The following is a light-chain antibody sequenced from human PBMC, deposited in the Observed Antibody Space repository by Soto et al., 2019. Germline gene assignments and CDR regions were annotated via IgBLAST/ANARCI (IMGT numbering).Light chain of an antibody. J-gene: IGLJ1*01. CDR1: SSDVGGYNY. Sequence: QSALTQPASVSGSPGQSITISCTASSSDVGGYNYVSWYQQHPGKAPKLMIYDVSNRPSGVSNRFSGSKSGNTASLTISGLQAEDEADYYCSSDTSSSTLDVFGTGTKLTVL. CDR2: DVS. V-gene: IGLV2-14*01. CDR3: SSDTSSSTLDV.